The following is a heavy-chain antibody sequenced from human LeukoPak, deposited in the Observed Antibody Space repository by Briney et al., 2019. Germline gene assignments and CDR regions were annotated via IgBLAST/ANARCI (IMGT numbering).Heavy chain of an antibody. CDR1: GGSISSSSYY. D-gene: IGHD2-2*01. V-gene: IGHV4-39*07. CDR3: ARLVVPAARAYYYYYYMDV. Sequence: SETLSLTCTVSGGSISSSSYYWGWIRQPPGKGLEWIGSIYYSGSTYYNPSLKSRVTISVDTSKNQFSLKLSSVTAADTAVYYCARLVVPAARAYYYYYYMDVWGKGTTVTVSS. J-gene: IGHJ6*03. CDR2: IYYSGST.